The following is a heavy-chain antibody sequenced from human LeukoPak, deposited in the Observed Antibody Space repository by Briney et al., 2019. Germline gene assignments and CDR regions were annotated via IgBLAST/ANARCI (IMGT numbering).Heavy chain of an antibody. CDR3: AKGRVGANGYYYYGMDV. V-gene: IGHV3-23*01. Sequence: GGSLRLSCAASGFSFSTYAMSWVRQAPGKGLEWVSGVNGNGGSTSYADSVKGRFTIFRDNSKNTVYLQMNSLRTEDTAVYYCAKGRVGANGYYYYGMDVWGQGTTVTVSS. CDR2: VNGNGGST. J-gene: IGHJ6*02. D-gene: IGHD1-26*01. CDR1: GFSFSTYA.